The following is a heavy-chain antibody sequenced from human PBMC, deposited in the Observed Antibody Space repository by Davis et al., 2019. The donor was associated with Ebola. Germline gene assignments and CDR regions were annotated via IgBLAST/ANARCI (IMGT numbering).Heavy chain of an antibody. CDR1: GFTFSSYA. V-gene: IGHV3-23*01. Sequence: PGGSLRLSCAASGFTFSSYAMSWVRQAPGKGLEWVSTIGGSGGSPYYADSVKGRFTISRDNSKNMLYLQMNSLRAEDTAVYYCAKGRDCTNGICYSDYWGQGTLVTVSS. CDR3: AKGRDCTNGICYSDY. CDR2: IGGSGGSP. D-gene: IGHD2-8*01. J-gene: IGHJ4*02.